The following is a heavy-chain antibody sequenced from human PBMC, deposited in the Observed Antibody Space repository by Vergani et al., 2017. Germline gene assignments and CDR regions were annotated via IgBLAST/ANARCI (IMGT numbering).Heavy chain of an antibody. CDR2: IHPSGDST. Sequence: QVQLVQSAAEVKRPGASVKVSCTTSGNTFITYYTHWVRQAPGQGLEWMGEIHPSGDSTSYAQQFEGRITMTRDTSTSTVYMELSSLRSEDTAVYFCARDRELGYGDPDAFDIWGQGTMVTVSS. CDR3: ARDRELGYGDPDAFDI. J-gene: IGHJ3*02. D-gene: IGHD4-17*01. V-gene: IGHV1-46*01. CDR1: GNTFITYY.